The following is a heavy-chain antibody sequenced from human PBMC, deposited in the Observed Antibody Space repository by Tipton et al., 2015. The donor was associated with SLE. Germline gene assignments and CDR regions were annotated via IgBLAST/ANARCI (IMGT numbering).Heavy chain of an antibody. V-gene: IGHV4-4*07. J-gene: IGHJ3*02. Sequence: LSCTVSGGSISSYYWSWIRQPAGKGLEWIGRIFTSGSTNYNPSLKSRVTMSVDTSKNQFSLKLSSVTAADTAVYYCARDNPLYCSGGSCRDAFDIWGQGTMVTVSS. CDR3: ARDNPLYCSGGSCRDAFDI. CDR2: IFTSGST. CDR1: GGSISSYY. D-gene: IGHD2-15*01.